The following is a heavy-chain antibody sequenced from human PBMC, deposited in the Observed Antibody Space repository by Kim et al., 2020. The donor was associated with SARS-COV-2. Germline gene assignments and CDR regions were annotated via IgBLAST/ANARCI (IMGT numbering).Heavy chain of an antibody. CDR2: IYYSRST. CDR3: ARQARVFRLMVNFFDP. Sequence: SETLSLTCTVSGGSISSSCYSWSCIRQPPGQGLEWVMNIYYSRSTYYTLSLKSRITISADTSKYQFSLKLSSVTAADAALYYCARQARVFRLMVNFFDP. D-gene: IGHD2-8*01. J-gene: IGHJ5*02. V-gene: IGHV4-39*01. CDR1: GGSISSSCYS.